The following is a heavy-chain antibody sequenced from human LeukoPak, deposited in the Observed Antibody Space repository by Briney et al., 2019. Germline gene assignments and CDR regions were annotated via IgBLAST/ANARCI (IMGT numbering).Heavy chain of an antibody. V-gene: IGHV4-59*01. CDR2: IYYSGST. J-gene: IGHJ5*02. Sequence: SETLSLTCSVSGDSINSNYWSWMRQPPGKGLEWIGYIYYSGSTNYNPSLKSRVTISVDTSKNQFSLKLSSVTAADTAVYYCARSNAKGGWFDPWGQGTLVTVSS. CDR3: ARSNAKGGWFDP. D-gene: IGHD3-16*01. CDR1: GDSINSNY.